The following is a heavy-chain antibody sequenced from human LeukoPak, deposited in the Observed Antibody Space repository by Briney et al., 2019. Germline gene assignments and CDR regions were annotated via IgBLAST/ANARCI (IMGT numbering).Heavy chain of an antibody. V-gene: IGHV3-33*01. D-gene: IGHD6-19*01. CDR3: ARDLSIAVFDC. CDR1: GFTFSIFG. CDR2: IWYDASNK. J-gene: IGHJ4*02. Sequence: GRSLTLSCAASGFTFSIFGMHWVRQAPGKGLEWVAVIWYDASNKYYVDSVKGRFTISRDNSKNTLYLQMNSLRAEDTAVYFCARDLSIAVFDCWGQGTLVTVSS.